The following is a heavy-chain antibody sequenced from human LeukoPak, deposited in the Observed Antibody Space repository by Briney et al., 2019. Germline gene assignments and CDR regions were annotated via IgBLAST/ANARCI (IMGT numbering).Heavy chain of an antibody. J-gene: IGHJ3*02. D-gene: IGHD3-22*01. V-gene: IGHV4-61*02. CDR1: GGSISSGSYY. CDR2: IYTTGST. Sequence: SETLSLTCTVSGGSISSGSYYWSWIRQPAGKGLEWIGRIYTTGSTNYNPSLKSRVTISVDTSKNQFSLKLSSVTAADTAVYYCARAYYYDSSGYYRADAFDIWGQGTVVTVSS. CDR3: ARAYYYDSSGYYRADAFDI.